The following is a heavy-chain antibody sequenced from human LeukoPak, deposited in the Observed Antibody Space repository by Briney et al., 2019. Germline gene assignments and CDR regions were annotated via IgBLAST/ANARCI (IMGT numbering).Heavy chain of an antibody. Sequence: GASVKVSCKASGYTFTSYGISWVRQAPGQGLEWMGWISAYNGNTNYAQKLQGRVTMTTDTSTSTAYMELRSLRSDDTAVYYCARNPPYYYGSGSYYGGFDYWSQGTLVTVSS. D-gene: IGHD3-10*01. CDR1: GYTFTSYG. CDR3: ARNPPYYYGSGSYYGGFDY. CDR2: ISAYNGNT. V-gene: IGHV1-18*04. J-gene: IGHJ4*02.